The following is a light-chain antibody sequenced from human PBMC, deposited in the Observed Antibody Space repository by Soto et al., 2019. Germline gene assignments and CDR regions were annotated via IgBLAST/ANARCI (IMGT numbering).Light chain of an antibody. CDR1: SSNIGAGYD. V-gene: IGLV1-40*01. Sequence: QSVLTQPPSVSGAPGQRVTISCTGSSSNIGAGYDVHWYQQLPGTTPKLLIYDNTNRPSGVPDRFSGSESGTSASLAISGLRAEDEAEYYCQSYDTSLSGSLFGGGTKLTVL. CDR2: DNT. CDR3: QSYDTSLSGSL. J-gene: IGLJ2*01.